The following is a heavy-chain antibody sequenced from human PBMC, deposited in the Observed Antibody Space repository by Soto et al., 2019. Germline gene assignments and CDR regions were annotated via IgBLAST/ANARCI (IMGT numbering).Heavy chain of an antibody. CDR3: VRNWQLSP. CDR2: ISGHNGNT. V-gene: IGHV1-18*01. Sequence: QVQLVQSGDEVKKTGASVKVSCRASGYTLTNYGISWVRQAPGQGLFWMGWISGHNGNTLYAQNVQGRLTLTIDTSTNTPYMELRRLKLSVTAMYCWVRNWQLSPLGQGTLVNVSS. J-gene: IGHJ5*02. D-gene: IGHD1-1*01. CDR1: GYTLTNYG.